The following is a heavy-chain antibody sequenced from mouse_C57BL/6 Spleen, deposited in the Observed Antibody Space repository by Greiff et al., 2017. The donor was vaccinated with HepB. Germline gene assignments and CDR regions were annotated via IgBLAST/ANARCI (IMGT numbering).Heavy chain of an antibody. CDR1: GYTFTSYW. CDR2: IYPSDSET. Sequence: QVQLQQPGAELVRPGSSVKLSCKASGYTFTSYWMDWVKQRPGQGLEWIGNIYPSDSETHYNQKFKDKATLTVDKSSSTAYMQLSTLTSEDSAVYYSARGGYDYDGTYFDYGGQGTTLTVAS. CDR3: ARGGYDYDGTYFDY. D-gene: IGHD2-4*01. J-gene: IGHJ2*01. V-gene: IGHV1-61*01.